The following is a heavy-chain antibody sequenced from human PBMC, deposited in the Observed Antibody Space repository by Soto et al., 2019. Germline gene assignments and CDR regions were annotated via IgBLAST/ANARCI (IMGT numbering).Heavy chain of an antibody. D-gene: IGHD3-3*01. Sequence: ASVKVSCKASGYTFTSYGISWVRQAPGQGLEWMGWISAYNGNTNYAQKLQGRVTMTTDTSTSTAYMELRSLRSDDTAVYYCARDQRVVRMWCWFDPWGQGTLVTVSS. CDR1: GYTFTSYG. J-gene: IGHJ5*02. V-gene: IGHV1-18*01. CDR2: ISAYNGNT. CDR3: ARDQRVVRMWCWFDP.